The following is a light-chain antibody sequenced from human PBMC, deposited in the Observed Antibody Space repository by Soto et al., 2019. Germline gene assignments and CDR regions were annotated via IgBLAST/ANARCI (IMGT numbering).Light chain of an antibody. Sequence: EIVITQSPATLSVSPGERATLACRASQSVGTDLAWYQLRPGQAPRLLIYAASTRAPDIPARFTGSGSGTEFTLTISSLQSEDFAVYYCQQYNDWPPCTFGQGTRLEIK. CDR3: QQYNDWPPCT. V-gene: IGKV3-15*01. CDR1: QSVGTD. CDR2: AAS. J-gene: IGKJ1*01.